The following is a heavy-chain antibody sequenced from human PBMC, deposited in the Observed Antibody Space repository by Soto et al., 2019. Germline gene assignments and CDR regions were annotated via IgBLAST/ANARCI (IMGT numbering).Heavy chain of an antibody. CDR1: GGSISSYY. Sequence: QVQLQESGPGLVQPSETLSLTCRISGGSISSYYWNWIRQAPGKGLEWIGFISYSGSTNYNPALTSRVTISVDTSKDQISLRLNSVTAADTAVYYCARVQSTSWGYYYALDVWGQGTTVTVSS. CDR2: ISYSGST. J-gene: IGHJ6*01. CDR3: ARVQSTSWGYYYALDV. D-gene: IGHD2-2*01. V-gene: IGHV4-59*01.